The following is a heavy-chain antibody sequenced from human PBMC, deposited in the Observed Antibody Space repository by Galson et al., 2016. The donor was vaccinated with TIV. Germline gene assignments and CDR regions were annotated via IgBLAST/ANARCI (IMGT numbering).Heavy chain of an antibody. CDR1: GGTFRTYS. CDR3: ARADSVDISSTEY. V-gene: IGHV1-69*02. D-gene: IGHD3-9*01. J-gene: IGHJ4*02. Sequence: SVKVSCKASGGTFRTYSFNWVRQAPGQGLQWMGRIIPILGLANYAQKFQGRVTITADTSMSTAYMELRSLKPGDTAVYYCARADSVDISSTEYWGQGTLVTVCS. CDR2: IIPILGLA.